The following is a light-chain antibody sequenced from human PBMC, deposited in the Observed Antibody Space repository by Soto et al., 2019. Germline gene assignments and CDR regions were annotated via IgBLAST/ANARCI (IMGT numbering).Light chain of an antibody. CDR2: AAS. V-gene: IGKV1-16*02. Sequence: DIQMTHSPSALSASVGERITITCRASQDIRNYLSWFQQKPWKAPKSLIYAASTLQPVVPSKFRGSGSGTDFTLTIISLQHEDFTTYYCKQYVNYPRTFGQGTTVEVK. J-gene: IGKJ1*01. CDR3: KQYVNYPRT. CDR1: QDIRNY.